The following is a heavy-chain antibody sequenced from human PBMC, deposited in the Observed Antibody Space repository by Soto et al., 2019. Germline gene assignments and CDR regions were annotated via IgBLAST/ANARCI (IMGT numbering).Heavy chain of an antibody. CDR2: IYYSGST. J-gene: IGHJ5*02. D-gene: IGHD6-19*01. CDR1: GGSISSYY. CDR3: ARHVWLRRGWFDP. Sequence: QVQLQESGPGLVKPSETLSLTCTVSGGSISSYYWSWIRQPPGKGLEWIGYIYYSGSTNYNPSLKSRVTISVDTSKNQYALKLSSVTAADTAVYYCARHVWLRRGWFDPWGQGTLVTVSS. V-gene: IGHV4-59*08.